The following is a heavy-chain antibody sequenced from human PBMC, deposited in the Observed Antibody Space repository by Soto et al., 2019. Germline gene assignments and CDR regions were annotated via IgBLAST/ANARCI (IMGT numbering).Heavy chain of an antibody. CDR1: GFTFSSYS. Sequence: GGSLRLSCAASGFTFSSYSIHWVRQAPCKGLEWVAVISYDGSNKYYADSVKGRFTISRDNSKNTLYLQMNSLRAEDTAVYYCARAYCSGGSCYRDYFDYLGQGTLVTLSS. CDR3: ARAYCSGGSCYRDYFDY. CDR2: ISYDGSNK. V-gene: IGHV3-30-3*01. J-gene: IGHJ4*02. D-gene: IGHD2-15*01.